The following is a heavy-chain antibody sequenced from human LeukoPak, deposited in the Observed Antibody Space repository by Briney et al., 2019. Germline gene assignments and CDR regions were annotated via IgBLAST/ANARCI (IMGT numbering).Heavy chain of an antibody. CDR3: ARDRPGNTAIDY. CDR2: VHSDGRST. CDR1: GFTFRTYW. V-gene: IGHV3-74*01. Sequence: GGPLRLSCAASGFTFRTYWMHWVRHAPGKGVVWVSRVHSDGRSTIYADSVNGRFTISRDNAKNTLYLQMNSLRDEDTAVYYCARDRPGNTAIDYWGQGTLVTVSS. D-gene: IGHD5-18*01. J-gene: IGHJ4*02.